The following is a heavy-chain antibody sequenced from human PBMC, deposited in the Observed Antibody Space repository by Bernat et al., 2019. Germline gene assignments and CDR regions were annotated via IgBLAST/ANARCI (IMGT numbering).Heavy chain of an antibody. Sequence: QVQLVESGGGVVQPGRYLRLSCAASGFTFSSYGMHWVRQAPGKGLEWVAVIWYDGSNKYYADSVKGRFTISRDNSKNTLYLQMNSLRAEDTTVYYCARAPLNYYDSSGYYPDYWGQGTLVTVSS. CDR1: GFTFSSYG. CDR3: ARAPLNYYDSSGYYPDY. J-gene: IGHJ4*02. D-gene: IGHD3-22*01. V-gene: IGHV3-33*01. CDR2: IWYDGSNK.